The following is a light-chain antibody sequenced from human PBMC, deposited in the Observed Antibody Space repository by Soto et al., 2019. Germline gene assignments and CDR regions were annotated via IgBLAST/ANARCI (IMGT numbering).Light chain of an antibody. V-gene: IGLV2-11*01. CDR2: HVA. Sequence: QSALTQPRSVSGSPGQSVTISCSGTSSDVDGYEYVSWYQQHPGKAPTLIIYHVAQRPSGVPDRFSASKSGTTASLTISGLQAEDEAEYFCCSHAAGQTLVFGGGTKLTVL. J-gene: IGLJ2*01. CDR3: CSHAAGQTLV. CDR1: SSDVDGYEY.